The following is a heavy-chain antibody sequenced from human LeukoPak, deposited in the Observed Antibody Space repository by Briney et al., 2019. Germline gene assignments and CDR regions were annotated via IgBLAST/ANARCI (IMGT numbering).Heavy chain of an antibody. CDR1: GYTFTSYA. D-gene: IGHD6-13*01. V-gene: IGHV1-3*01. Sequence: ASVKVSCKASGYTFTSYAMHWVRQAPGQRLEWMGWINAGNGNTKYSQKFQGRVTITRDTSASTAYMELSSLRSEDTAVYYCARNQRNRRGEYRSSWYYFDYWGQGTLVTVSS. CDR3: ARNQRNRRGEYRSSWYYFDY. CDR2: INAGNGNT. J-gene: IGHJ4*02.